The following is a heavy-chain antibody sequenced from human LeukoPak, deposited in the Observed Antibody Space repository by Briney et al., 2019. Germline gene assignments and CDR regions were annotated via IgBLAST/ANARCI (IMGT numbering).Heavy chain of an antibody. CDR2: IYYSGST. CDR3: AGQRIQPPFDY. Sequence: SETLSLTCAVSGYSISSGYYWGWIRQHPGKGLEWIGYIYYSGSTYYNPSLKSRVTISVDTSKNQFSLKLSSVTAADTAVYYCAGQRIQPPFDYWGQGTLVTVSS. D-gene: IGHD5-18*01. J-gene: IGHJ4*02. CDR1: GYSISSGYY. V-gene: IGHV4-31*11.